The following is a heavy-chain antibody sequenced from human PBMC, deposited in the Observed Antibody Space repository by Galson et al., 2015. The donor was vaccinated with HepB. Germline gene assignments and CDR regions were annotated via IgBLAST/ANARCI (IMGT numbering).Heavy chain of an antibody. J-gene: IGHJ4*02. CDR2: TKRKTDGGTM. V-gene: IGHV3-15*01. CDR1: GITFSNAW. D-gene: IGHD3-22*01. Sequence: SLRLSCATSGITFSNAWMSWVRQAPGKGLEWVARTKRKTDGGTMDYAAPVKGRFTISRDDSGNTVYLQMNSLKTEDTAMYYCTSVYMGAYWGQGSLFTLSS. CDR3: TSVYMGAY.